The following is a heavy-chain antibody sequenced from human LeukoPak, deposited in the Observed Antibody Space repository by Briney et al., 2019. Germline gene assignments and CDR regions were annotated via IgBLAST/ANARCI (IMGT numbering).Heavy chain of an antibody. CDR3: PRVVSGCIGGSCYSDYFYYYMDV. CDR1: GYTFTSYG. CDR2: ISAYNGNT. J-gene: IGHJ6*03. Sequence: ASVKVSCKASGYTFTSYGISWVRQAPGQGLEWMGWISAYNGNTNYAQKLQGRVTMTTDTSTSTAYMELRSLRSDETAVYYCPRVVSGCIGGSCYSDYFYYYMDVWGKGTTVTVSS. V-gene: IGHV1-18*01. D-gene: IGHD2-15*01.